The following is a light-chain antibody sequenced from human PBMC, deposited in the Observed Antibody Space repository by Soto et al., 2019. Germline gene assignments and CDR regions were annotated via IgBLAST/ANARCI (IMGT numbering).Light chain of an antibody. V-gene: IGLV2-14*01. Sequence: QSALTQPAAVSGSPGQSITISCTGSSGDVGGYKYVSWYQQHPGKAPKLMIYEVSNRPSGVSDRFSGSKSGNTASLTISGLQAEDEADYYCSSYISSTTVLFGGGTKVTVL. CDR2: EVS. CDR1: SGDVGGYKY. J-gene: IGLJ2*01. CDR3: SSYISSTTVL.